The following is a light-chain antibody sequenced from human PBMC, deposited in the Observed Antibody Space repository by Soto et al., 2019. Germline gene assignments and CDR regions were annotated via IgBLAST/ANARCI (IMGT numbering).Light chain of an antibody. V-gene: IGLV2-23*01. CDR2: EGI. Sequence: QSALTQPASVSDSPGQSITISCTGTSSDVGGSNFVSWYQQHPGKPPKLIIYEGIKRPSGVSNRFSGSKSGNTAFLTISGLQAEDEADYYCCSYAGSGTDNYVFGSGTKVTVL. CDR3: CSYAGSGTDNYV. CDR1: SSDVGGSNF. J-gene: IGLJ1*01.